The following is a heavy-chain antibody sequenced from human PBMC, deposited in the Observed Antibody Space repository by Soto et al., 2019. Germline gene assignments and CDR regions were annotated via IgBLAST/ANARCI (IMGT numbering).Heavy chain of an antibody. J-gene: IGHJ4*02. CDR2: ISPSGSDV. V-gene: IGHV3-11*01. CDR1: GFTFSDYY. D-gene: IGHD1-26*01. Sequence: GGSLRLSCAASGFTFSDYYMSWIRQAPGKGLEWVSYISPSGSDVRYADSVKGRFTISRENAKNSLDLQMNSLRADDTAVYYCARDILGASLAIGYWGQGPLVTVSS. CDR3: ARDILGASLAIGY.